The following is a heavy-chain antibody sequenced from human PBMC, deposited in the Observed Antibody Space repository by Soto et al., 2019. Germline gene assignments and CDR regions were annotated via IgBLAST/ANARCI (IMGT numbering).Heavy chain of an antibody. CDR3: ETGHALGFSNWCDP. V-gene: IGHV1-2*02. D-gene: IGHD3-10*01. CDR1: GYIFSANY. Sequence: WASVKVSCKASGYIFSANYIHWVRQAPGQGLEWLGWINPHSGATNYAQKFLGRVTMSADTSASTAYLDLARLKSDDTAVYYWETGHALGFSNWCDPWGRGTLVAVSS. CDR2: INPHSGAT. J-gene: IGHJ5*02.